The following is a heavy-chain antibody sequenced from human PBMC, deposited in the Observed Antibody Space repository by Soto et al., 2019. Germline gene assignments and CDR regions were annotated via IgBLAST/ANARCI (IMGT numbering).Heavy chain of an antibody. CDR3: VRGDNWNDEASDY. Sequence: PGGSLRLSCAASGFMFSNHGMHWVRQAPGKGLEWVAVIWSDGNNRYYADSVKDRFTISRDNSKNTVYLQMNSLRAEDTAVYYCVRGDNWNDEASDYWGQGTLVTVSS. D-gene: IGHD1-1*01. CDR2: IWSDGNNR. V-gene: IGHV3-33*01. J-gene: IGHJ4*02. CDR1: GFMFSNHG.